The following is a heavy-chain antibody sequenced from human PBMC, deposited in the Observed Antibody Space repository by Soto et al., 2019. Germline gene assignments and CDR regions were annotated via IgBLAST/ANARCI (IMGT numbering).Heavy chain of an antibody. CDR1: GYTFTSYG. D-gene: IGHD6-6*01. J-gene: IGHJ4*02. CDR3: ARVPSPGIAARPALYYFDY. CDR2: ISAYNGNT. V-gene: IGHV1-18*01. Sequence: QVQLVQSGAEVKKPGASVKVSCKASGYTFTSYGISWVRQAPGQGLEWMGWISAYNGNTNYAQKLQGRVTMTTDTSTSTAYMELSSLRSEDTAVYYCARVPSPGIAARPALYYFDYWGQGTLVTVSS.